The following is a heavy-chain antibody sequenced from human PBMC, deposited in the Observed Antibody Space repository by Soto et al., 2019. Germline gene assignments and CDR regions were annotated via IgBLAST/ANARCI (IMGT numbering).Heavy chain of an antibody. J-gene: IGHJ4*02. CDR2: IKSDGST. CDR3: AGDPVPEY. Sequence: EVQLVESGGGLVQPGGSLRLSCAASGFTFSSYWMHWVRQAPGKGLVWVSLIKSDGSTNYADSVKGRFTISRDNATNTLYLQMNSLRVEDTAVYYCAGDPVPEYWGQGTLVTVSS. CDR1: GFTFSSYW. V-gene: IGHV3-74*01.